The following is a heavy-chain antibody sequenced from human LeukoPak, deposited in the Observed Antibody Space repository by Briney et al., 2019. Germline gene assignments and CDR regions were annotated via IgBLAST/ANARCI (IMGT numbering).Heavy chain of an antibody. J-gene: IGHJ3*02. V-gene: IGHV4-30-4*01. CDR2: IYYSGST. Sequence: PSETLSLTCTVSGGSISSGDYYWSWIRQPPGKGLEWIGYIYYSGSTYYNPSLKSRVTISVDTSKNQFSLKLSSVTAADTAVYYCAREGYSSSWYEDDAFDIWGQGTMVTVSS. CDR1: GGSISSGDYY. CDR3: AREGYSSSWYEDDAFDI. D-gene: IGHD6-13*01.